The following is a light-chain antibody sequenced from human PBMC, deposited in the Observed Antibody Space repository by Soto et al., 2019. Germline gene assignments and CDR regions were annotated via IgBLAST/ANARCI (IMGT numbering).Light chain of an antibody. CDR3: QQYGSSPPVT. CDR2: GAS. J-gene: IGKJ3*01. Sequence: EIVLTQSPGTLSLSPGERVILSCRASQSVSSRYLAWYQQKPGQAPRLLIYGASTRVTGIPDRFSGSGSGTDFTLTISRLEPEDFAVYVCQQYGSSPPVTFGPGTKVDIK. CDR1: QSVSSRY. V-gene: IGKV3-20*01.